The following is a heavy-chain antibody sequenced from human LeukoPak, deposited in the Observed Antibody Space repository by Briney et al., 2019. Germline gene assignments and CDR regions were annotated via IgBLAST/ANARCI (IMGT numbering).Heavy chain of an antibody. Sequence: GGSLRLSCAASGFTFSTYTMNWVRQAPGKGLEWVSSISGTGNYIYYADSVKGRFTISRDNAQNSLYLQMNSLRAEDTAIYYCVRDRGTYRPIDYWGQGTLVTVSS. CDR2: ISGTGNYI. V-gene: IGHV3-21*04. CDR3: VRDRGTYRPIDY. CDR1: GFTFSTYT. D-gene: IGHD1-26*01. J-gene: IGHJ4*02.